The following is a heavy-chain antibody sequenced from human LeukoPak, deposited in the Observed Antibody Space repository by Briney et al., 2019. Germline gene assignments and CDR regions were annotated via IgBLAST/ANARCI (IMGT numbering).Heavy chain of an antibody. CDR1: GGSISSGGYY. Sequence: SQTLSLTCTVSGGSISSGGYYWSWIRQHPGKGLEWIGYIYYSGSTYYNPSLKGRVTISVDTSKNQFSLKLSSVTAADTAVYYCARVPRGPPIYSGSYSDPYYFDYWGQGTLVTVSS. D-gene: IGHD1-26*01. CDR2: IYYSGST. V-gene: IGHV4-31*03. J-gene: IGHJ4*02. CDR3: ARVPRGPPIYSGSYSDPYYFDY.